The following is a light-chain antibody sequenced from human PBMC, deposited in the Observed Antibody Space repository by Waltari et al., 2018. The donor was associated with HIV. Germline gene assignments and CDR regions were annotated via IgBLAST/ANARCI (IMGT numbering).Light chain of an antibody. V-gene: IGKV1-33*01. CDR2: DVS. J-gene: IGKJ4*01. CDR1: QGITKY. CDR3: QQYDNLPLT. Sequence: DIQMTQSPSSLSASVGDSVTITCRASQGITKYLNWYYQQPGKAHKLLIYDVSKLRTGVPSRFSGSGSGTDFSFTIAGLQPEDVGTYYCQQYDNLPLTFGGGTTLEIK.